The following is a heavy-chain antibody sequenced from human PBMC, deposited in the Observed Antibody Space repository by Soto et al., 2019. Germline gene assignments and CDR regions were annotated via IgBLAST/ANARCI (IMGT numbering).Heavy chain of an antibody. J-gene: IGHJ5*02. Sequence: SETLSLTCAVYGGSFSGYYWSWIRQPPGKGLEWIGEINHSGSTNYNPSLKSRVTISVDTSKNQFSLKLSSVTAADTAVYYCARANLYSSRSIEAWGQGTLVTVSS. CDR1: GGSFSGYY. D-gene: IGHD6-13*01. V-gene: IGHV4-34*01. CDR2: INHSGST. CDR3: ARANLYSSRSIEA.